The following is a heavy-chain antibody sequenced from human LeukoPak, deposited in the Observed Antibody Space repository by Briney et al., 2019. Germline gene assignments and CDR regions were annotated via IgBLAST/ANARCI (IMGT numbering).Heavy chain of an antibody. D-gene: IGHD3-10*01. CDR1: GFTFDDYA. V-gene: IGHV3-9*01. CDR3: AKDGFGEFCDY. CDR2: ISWNSGSI. Sequence: GGSLRLSCAASGFTFDDYAMHWVRQAPGKGLEWVSGISWNSGSIGYADSVKGRFTISRDNSKNTLYLQMNSLRAEDTAVYYCAKDGFGEFCDYWGQGTLVTVSS. J-gene: IGHJ4*02.